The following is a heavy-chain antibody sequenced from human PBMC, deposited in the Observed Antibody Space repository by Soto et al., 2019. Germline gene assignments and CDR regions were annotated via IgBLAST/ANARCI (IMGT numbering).Heavy chain of an antibody. J-gene: IGHJ3*02. Sequence: ALLKVSCKASCYTFTSYGIIWVRKAPRQGLEWMGWISAYNGNTNYAQKLQGRVTMTTDTSTSTAYMELRSLRSDDTAVYYCAREYQESCSGGSCYYKFIPDAFDIWGQGTMVTVSS. CDR2: ISAYNGNT. CDR1: CYTFTSYG. D-gene: IGHD2-15*01. V-gene: IGHV1-18*01. CDR3: AREYQESCSGGSCYYKFIPDAFDI.